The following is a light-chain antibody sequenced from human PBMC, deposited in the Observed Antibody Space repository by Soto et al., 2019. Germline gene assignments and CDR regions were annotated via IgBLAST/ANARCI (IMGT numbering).Light chain of an antibody. CDR3: SSYTTSSTNV. V-gene: IGLV2-14*03. CDR2: DVS. Sequence: QCVLTQRSSGFRSPGRSIAIPFPGTNGDVGGYNYVSWYQQHPGKAPKLMIYDVSNRPSGVSNRFSGSKSGNTAYLTISGLKDEDEYDYYCSSYTTSSTNVFATGPKVAV. J-gene: IGLJ1*01. CDR1: NGDVGGYNY.